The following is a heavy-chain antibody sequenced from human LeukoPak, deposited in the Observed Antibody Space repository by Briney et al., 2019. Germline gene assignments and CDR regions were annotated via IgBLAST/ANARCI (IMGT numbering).Heavy chain of an antibody. CDR2: INHSGST. CDR1: GFIFTPYE. D-gene: IGHD1-26*01. J-gene: IGHJ6*03. CDR3: ARLKSSYYRSSYYYYYMDV. Sequence: PGGSLRLSCAASGFIFTPYEMNWVRQPPGKGLEWIGEINHSGSTNYNPSLKSRVTISVDTSKNQFSLKLSSVTAADTAVYYCARLKSSYYRSSYYYYYMDVWGKGTTVTISS. V-gene: IGHV4-34*01.